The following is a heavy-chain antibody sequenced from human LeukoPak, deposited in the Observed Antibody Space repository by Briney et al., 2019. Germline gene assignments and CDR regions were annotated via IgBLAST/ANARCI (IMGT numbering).Heavy chain of an antibody. CDR1: GFAFSNTW. CDR2: IHSDGIST. V-gene: IGHV3-74*03. J-gene: IGHJ4*02. Sequence: GGSLRLSCAASGFAFSNTWMHWVRQAPGKGLVWVSRIHSDGISTTYADSVKGRFTISRDNAKNTLYLQMNSLRAEDTAVYYCARDRYYVPDYWGQGTLVTVSS. D-gene: IGHD3-10*02. CDR3: ARDRYYVPDY.